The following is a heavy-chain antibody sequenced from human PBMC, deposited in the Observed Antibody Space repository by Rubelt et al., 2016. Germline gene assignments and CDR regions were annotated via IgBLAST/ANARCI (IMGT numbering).Heavy chain of an antibody. V-gene: IGHV4-38-2*02. J-gene: IGHJ4*02. D-gene: IGHD3-16*01. CDR3: ASAYTGYYFDY. Sequence: QVQLQESGPGLVKPSETLSLTCTVSGYSISSGYYWGWIRQPPGKGLEWIGSIYHSGSTYYNPSLKSRVTISVDTSKNQFSLKLSSVTAADTAVYYCASAYTGYYFDYWGQGTLVTVSS. CDR2: IYHSGST. CDR1: GYSISSGYY.